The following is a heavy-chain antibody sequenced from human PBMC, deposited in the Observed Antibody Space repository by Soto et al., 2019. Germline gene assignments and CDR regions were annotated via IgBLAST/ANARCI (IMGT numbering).Heavy chain of an antibody. CDR3: ARGSRGSTSYFDY. CDR1: GGSISSGGYY. J-gene: IGHJ4*02. Sequence: QVQLQESGPGLVKPSQTLSLTCTVSGGSISSGGYYWSWIRQHPGKGLEWIGYIYYSGSTYYNPSVKSRVTISVDTSKKQFSLKLSSVTAADTAVYYCARGSRGSTSYFDYWGQGTLVTVSS. D-gene: IGHD2-2*01. V-gene: IGHV4-31*03. CDR2: IYYSGST.